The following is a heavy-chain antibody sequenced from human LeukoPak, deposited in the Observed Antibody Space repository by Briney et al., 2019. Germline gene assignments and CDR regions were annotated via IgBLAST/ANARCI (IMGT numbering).Heavy chain of an antibody. V-gene: IGHV3-48*03. CDR1: GFTFSSYE. CDR3: ARDSSGWSHDAFDI. CDR2: ISSSGSTI. D-gene: IGHD6-19*01. Sequence: PGGSLRLSCAVSGFTFSSYEMNWVRQAPGKGLEWVSYISSSGSTIYYTDSVKGRFTISRDNAKNSLYLQMNSLRAEDTAIYYCARDSSGWSHDAFDIWGQGTMVTVSS. J-gene: IGHJ3*02.